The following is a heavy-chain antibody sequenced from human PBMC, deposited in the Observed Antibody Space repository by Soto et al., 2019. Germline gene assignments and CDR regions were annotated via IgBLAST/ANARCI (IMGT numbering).Heavy chain of an antibody. Sequence: VQLLDSGGGLVQPGGSLRLSCAASGFTFSNYAMTWVRQGPGKGLEWVSGISGSGGRSYYADSVKGRFIISRDNSKSTLYLQMNSLRAEDTAVYYCAKAYFVWSSEQPYYFDYWGQGTLVTVSS. CDR2: ISGSGGRS. CDR1: GFTFSNYA. D-gene: IGHD3-16*01. CDR3: AKAYFVWSSEQPYYFDY. J-gene: IGHJ4*02. V-gene: IGHV3-23*01.